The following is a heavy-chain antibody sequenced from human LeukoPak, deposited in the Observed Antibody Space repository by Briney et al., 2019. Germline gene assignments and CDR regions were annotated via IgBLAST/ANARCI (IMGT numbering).Heavy chain of an antibody. J-gene: IGHJ3*02. Sequence: ASVKVSCKASGYTFTSYGISWVRQAPGQGLERMGWISAYNGNTNYAQKLQGRVTMTTDTSTSTAYMELRSLRSDDTAVYYCARDSDCSSTSCYGAFDIWGQGTMVTVSS. D-gene: IGHD2-2*01. CDR1: GYTFTSYG. V-gene: IGHV1-18*01. CDR2: ISAYNGNT. CDR3: ARDSDCSSTSCYGAFDI.